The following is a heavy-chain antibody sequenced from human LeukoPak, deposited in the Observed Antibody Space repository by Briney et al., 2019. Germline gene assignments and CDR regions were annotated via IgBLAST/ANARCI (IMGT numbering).Heavy chain of an antibody. Sequence: SVTVSCKASGYTFTGYYMHWVRQAPGQGLEWMGRIIPILGIANYAQKYQGRVTITADKSTSTAYMELSSLRSEDTAVYYCARDDYYDSSGQQPVFDYWGQGTLVTVSS. CDR3: ARDDYYDSSGQQPVFDY. V-gene: IGHV1-69*04. J-gene: IGHJ4*02. CDR1: GYTFTGYY. CDR2: IIPILGIA. D-gene: IGHD3-22*01.